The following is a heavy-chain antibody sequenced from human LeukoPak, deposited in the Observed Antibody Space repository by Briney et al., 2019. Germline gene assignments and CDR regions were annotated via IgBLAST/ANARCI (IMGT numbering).Heavy chain of an antibody. Sequence: ASVKVSCKASGYTFTNYDINWVRQAAGQGLEWMGWMNPNSGNTGYAQKFQGRGTMTRENSISTAYMELSSLRSEDTAVYYCTRGLGSVTVLWGQGTLVTVSS. CDR3: TRGLGSVTVL. V-gene: IGHV1-8*02. CDR1: GYTFTNYD. D-gene: IGHD2-21*02. J-gene: IGHJ4*02. CDR2: MNPNSGNT.